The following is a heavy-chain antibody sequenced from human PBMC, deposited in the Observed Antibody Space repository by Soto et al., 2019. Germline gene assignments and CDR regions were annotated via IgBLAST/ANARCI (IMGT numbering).Heavy chain of an antibody. D-gene: IGHD2-8*01. Sequence: QVQLQQWGAGLLKPSETLSLTCAVYGGSFSGYYWSWIRQPPGKGLEWIGEINHSESTNYNPSLKSRVTISVDTSKNQFSLKVSSVTAADTAVYYCARGVGYCTIGVCSFDYWGQGTLVTVSS. CDR1: GGSFSGYY. CDR3: ARGVGYCTIGVCSFDY. J-gene: IGHJ4*02. V-gene: IGHV4-34*01. CDR2: INHSEST.